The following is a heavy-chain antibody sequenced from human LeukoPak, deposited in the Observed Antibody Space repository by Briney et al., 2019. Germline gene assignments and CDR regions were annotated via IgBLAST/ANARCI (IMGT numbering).Heavy chain of an antibody. D-gene: IGHD3-22*01. CDR3: AKGPRVNSGYHPDY. J-gene: IGHJ4*02. CDR2: ITGSDDAT. CDR1: GFTFSSYA. V-gene: IGHV3-23*01. Sequence: GGSLRLSCAASGFTFSSYAMTWVRQAPGKGLEWVSTITGSDDATYYAGSVKGRFTISRVYSRNRVHLQLNSLRAEDSAVYYCAKGPRVNSGYHPDYWGQGTLVTVSS.